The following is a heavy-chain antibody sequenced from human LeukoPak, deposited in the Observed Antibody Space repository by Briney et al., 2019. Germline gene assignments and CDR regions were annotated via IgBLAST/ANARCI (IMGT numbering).Heavy chain of an antibody. CDR3: AKDHDYSTLRQFDY. Sequence: GGSLRLSCAASGFTFSSYAMSWVRQAPGKGQEWVSAISGSGGSTYYADSVKGRFTISRDNSKSTLYLQMNSLRAEDTAVYYCAKDHDYSTLRQFDYWGQGTLVTVSS. V-gene: IGHV3-23*01. CDR1: GFTFSSYA. CDR2: ISGSGGST. D-gene: IGHD4-11*01. J-gene: IGHJ4*02.